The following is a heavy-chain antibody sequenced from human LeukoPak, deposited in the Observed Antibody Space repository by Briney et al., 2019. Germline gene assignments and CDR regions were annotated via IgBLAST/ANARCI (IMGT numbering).Heavy chain of an antibody. V-gene: IGHV3-30*18. J-gene: IGHJ4*02. CDR2: ISYDGSNK. Sequence: PGGSLRLSCAASGFTFSSYGMHWVRQAPGKGLEWVAVISYDGSNKYYADSVKGRFTISRDNSKNTLYLQMNSLRAEDTAVYYCAKGRRTLPGFDYWGQGTLVTVSS. CDR3: AKGRRTLPGFDY. CDR1: GFTFSSYG.